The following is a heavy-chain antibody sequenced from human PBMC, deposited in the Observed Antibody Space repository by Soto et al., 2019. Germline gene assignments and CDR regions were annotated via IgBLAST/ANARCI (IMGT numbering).Heavy chain of an antibody. J-gene: IGHJ4*02. D-gene: IGHD2-15*01. CDR2: VSWDGGST. CDR3: VKDIAVYYIDY. CDR1: GFKFDDYT. Sequence: GGSLRLSCAASGFKFDDYTMHWIRQAPGKGLEWVSLVSWDGGSTYYADSVKGRFTISRDNTKNSLYLQMNSLRPEDTALYYCVKDIAVYYIDYWGQGXPVTVYS. V-gene: IGHV3-43*01.